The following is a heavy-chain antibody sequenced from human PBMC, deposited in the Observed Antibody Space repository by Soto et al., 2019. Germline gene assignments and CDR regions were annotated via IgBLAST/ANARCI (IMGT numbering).Heavy chain of an antibody. J-gene: IGHJ4*02. CDR1: GGSISSYY. V-gene: IGHV4-59*08. Sequence: SETLSLTCTVSGGSISSYYWSWIRQPPGKGLEWIGYIYYSGSTNYNPSLKSRVTISVDTSKNQFSLKLSSVTAADTAVYYCARHTGSGYRSYYFDYLGQGTLVTVSS. CDR2: IYYSGST. D-gene: IGHD3-16*02. CDR3: ARHTGSGYRSYYFDY.